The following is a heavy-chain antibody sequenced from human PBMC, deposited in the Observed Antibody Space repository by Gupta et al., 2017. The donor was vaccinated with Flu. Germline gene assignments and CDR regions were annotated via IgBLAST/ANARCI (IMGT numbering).Heavy chain of an antibody. CDR3: AREITYYYGSGSSPLDY. CDR2: IYTSGST. Sequence: QVQLQESGPGLVKPSQTLSLTCTVSGGSISSGSYYWSWIRQPAGKGLEWIGRIYTSGSTNYNPSLKSRVTISVDTSKNQFSLKLSSVTAADTAVYYCAREITYYYGSGSSPLDYWGQGTLVTVSS. J-gene: IGHJ4*02. D-gene: IGHD3-10*01. V-gene: IGHV4-61*02. CDR1: GGSISSGSYY.